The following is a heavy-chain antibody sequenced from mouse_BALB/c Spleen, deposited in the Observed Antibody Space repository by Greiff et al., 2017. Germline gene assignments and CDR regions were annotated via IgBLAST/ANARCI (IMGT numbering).Heavy chain of an antibody. CDR1: GFTFTDYY. Sequence: EVMLVESGGGLVQPGGSLRLSCATSGFTFTDYYMSWVRQPPGKALEWLGFIRNKANGYTTEYSASVKGRFTISRDNSQSILYLQMNTLRAEDSATYYCAREKDGYDVFAYWGQGTLVTVSA. J-gene: IGHJ3*01. D-gene: IGHD2-2*01. V-gene: IGHV7-3*02. CDR3: AREKDGYDVFAY. CDR2: IRNKANGYTT.